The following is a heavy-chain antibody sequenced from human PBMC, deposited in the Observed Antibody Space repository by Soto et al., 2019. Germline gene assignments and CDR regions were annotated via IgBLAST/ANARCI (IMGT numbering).Heavy chain of an antibody. CDR3: ARKSWGAFDI. J-gene: IGHJ3*02. CDR1: GFTFSLYD. Sequence: EVQLVESGGGLIQPGGSLRLSCAASGFTFSLYDMHWVRQGTGKGLEWVSAIGTAGDTYYSVSVKGRFTTSRDSAKNSLCLQMNNLRAEDTAVYYCARKSWGAFDIWGQGTMVTVSS. CDR2: IGTAGDT. D-gene: IGHD1-26*01. V-gene: IGHV3-13*01.